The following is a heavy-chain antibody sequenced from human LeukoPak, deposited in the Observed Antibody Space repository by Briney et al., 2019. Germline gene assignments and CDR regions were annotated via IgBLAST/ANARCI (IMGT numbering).Heavy chain of an antibody. CDR1: GYTFTSYD. Sequence: ASVTVSCKASGYTFTSYDINWVRQAPGPGLEWMGWMNPNSGNTGYAQKFQGRVTMTRNTSISTAYMELSSLRSEDTAVYYGARGGYCYYRTRDAFVIWGEGAMGTVSS. J-gene: IGHJ3*02. D-gene: IGHD2-21*01. V-gene: IGHV1-8*01. CDR2: MNPNSGNT. CDR3: ARGGYCYYRTRDAFVI.